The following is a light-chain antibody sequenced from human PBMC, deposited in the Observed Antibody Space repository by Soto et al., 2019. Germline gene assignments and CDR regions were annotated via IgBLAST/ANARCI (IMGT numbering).Light chain of an antibody. J-gene: IGKJ4*01. CDR1: QTISRS. Sequence: DIQVTQSPSSLSASVGDRVTITCRTSQTISRSLNWYQQKPGKAPRLLIYAAFILQSGVPSRFSGGGSGTDFTLTITSLQPEDFASYYCQESYSASLTFGGGTKVDIK. CDR2: AAF. V-gene: IGKV1-39*01. CDR3: QESYSASLT.